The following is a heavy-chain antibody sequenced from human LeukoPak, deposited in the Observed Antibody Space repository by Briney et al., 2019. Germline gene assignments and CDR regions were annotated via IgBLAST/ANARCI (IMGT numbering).Heavy chain of an antibody. J-gene: IGHJ6*03. CDR1: GRSISSYY. D-gene: IGHD6-13*01. Sequence: SETLSLTCTVSGRSISSYYRSWIRQPAPKGLPWIGRIYTRGSTNYNPSLKSRVTMSVETSKNQFSLKLSSVTAADTAVYYCARVMWGRDSSSYTGYYYYYYMDVWGKGTTVTVSS. CDR2: IYTRGST. V-gene: IGHV4-4*07. CDR3: ARVMWGRDSSSYTGYYYYYYMDV.